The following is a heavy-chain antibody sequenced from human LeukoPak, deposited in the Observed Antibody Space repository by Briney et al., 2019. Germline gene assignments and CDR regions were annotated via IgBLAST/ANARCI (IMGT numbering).Heavy chain of an antibody. Sequence: GGSLRLSCAASGLTFSSHWMHWVRQAPGKGLVWVSRITNDGSSTTYADSVKGRFTISRDNSKNTLYLQMNSLRAEDTAVYYCAKDQNSRLSQWFDPWGQGTLVTVSS. J-gene: IGHJ5*02. CDR1: GLTFSSHW. CDR2: ITNDGSST. D-gene: IGHD1/OR15-1a*01. CDR3: AKDQNSRLSQWFDP. V-gene: IGHV3-74*01.